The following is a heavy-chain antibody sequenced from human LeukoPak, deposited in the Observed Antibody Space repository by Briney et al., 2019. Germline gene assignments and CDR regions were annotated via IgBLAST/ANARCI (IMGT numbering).Heavy chain of an antibody. CDR2: INHSGST. V-gene: IGHV4-34*01. J-gene: IGHJ6*03. D-gene: IGHD3-10*01. CDR1: GGSFSGYY. CDR3: ARGGYGSGWDYMDV. Sequence: PSETLSLTCAVYGGSFSGYYWSWIRQPPGKGLEWIGEINHSGSTNYNPSLKSRVTISVDTSKNQFSLKLSSVTAADTAVYFCARGGYGSGWDYMDVWGKGTTVPVSS.